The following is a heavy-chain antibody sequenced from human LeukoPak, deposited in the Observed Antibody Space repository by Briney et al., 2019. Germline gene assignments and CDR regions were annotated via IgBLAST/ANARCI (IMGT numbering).Heavy chain of an antibody. CDR2: IYYSGST. J-gene: IGHJ6*03. D-gene: IGHD7-27*01. V-gene: IGHV4-59*01. Sequence: SETLSLTCTVSGGSISSYYWSWIRQPPGKGLEWIGYIYYSGSTSYNPSLKSRVTISVDTSKNQFTLKLSSVTAADTAVYYCARFRLGSDYYHMDVWGKGTTVTVSS. CDR3: ARFRLGSDYYHMDV. CDR1: GGSISSYY.